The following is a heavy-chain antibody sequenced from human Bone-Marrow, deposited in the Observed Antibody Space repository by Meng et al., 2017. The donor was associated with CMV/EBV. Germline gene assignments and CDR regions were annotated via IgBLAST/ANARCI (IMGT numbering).Heavy chain of an antibody. CDR3: ARGGIEYSSSWADYYGMDV. D-gene: IGHD6-6*01. CDR2: IRYDGSNK. J-gene: IGHJ6*02. CDR1: GFTFSSYG. V-gene: IGHV3-30*02. Sequence: GESLKISCAASGFTFSSYGMHWVRQAPGKGLEWVAFIRYDGSNKYYADSVKGRFTISRDNSKNTLYLQMNSLRAEDTAVYYCARGGIEYSSSWADYYGMDVWGQGTTVTVSS.